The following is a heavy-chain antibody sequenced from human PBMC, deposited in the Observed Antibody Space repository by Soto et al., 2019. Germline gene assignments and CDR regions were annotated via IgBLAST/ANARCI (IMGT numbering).Heavy chain of an antibody. CDR2: IFYSGNT. CDR1: GGSISSSSHY. CDR3: ARLTGSGSYYVNC. V-gene: IGHV4-39*01. J-gene: IGHJ4*02. Sequence: KASETLSLTCTVSGGSISSSSHYWGWIRQPPGRGLECIGTIFYSGNTYYNPSLEGRITMSVDTSKNQFSLKLRSVIAADSAVYFCARLTGSGSYYVNCWGQGTLVTVSS. D-gene: IGHD3-10*01.